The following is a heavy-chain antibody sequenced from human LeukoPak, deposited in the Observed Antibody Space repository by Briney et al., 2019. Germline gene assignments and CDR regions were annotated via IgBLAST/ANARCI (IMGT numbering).Heavy chain of an antibody. Sequence: GGSLRLSCAASGFTFSDYYMSWIRQAPGKGLEWVSSISSSSSYIYYADSVKGRFTISRDNAKNSLYLQMNSLRAEDTAVYYCARAPYYGSGSTDYWGQGTLVTVSS. J-gene: IGHJ4*02. CDR3: ARAPYYGSGSTDY. CDR2: ISSSSSYI. CDR1: GFTFSDYY. D-gene: IGHD3-10*01. V-gene: IGHV3-11*05.